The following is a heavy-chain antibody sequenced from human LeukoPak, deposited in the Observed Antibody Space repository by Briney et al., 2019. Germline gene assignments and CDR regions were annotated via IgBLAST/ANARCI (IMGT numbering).Heavy chain of an antibody. Sequence: GGSLRLSCAASGFTFSSYGMSWVRQAPGKGLEWVSAISGSGGSTYYADSVKGRFTISRDNSKNTLYLQMNSPRAEDTAVYYCAKDPYGSGSYFDYWGQGTLVTVSS. J-gene: IGHJ4*02. CDR3: AKDPYGSGSYFDY. CDR1: GFTFSSYG. CDR2: ISGSGGST. V-gene: IGHV3-23*01. D-gene: IGHD3-10*01.